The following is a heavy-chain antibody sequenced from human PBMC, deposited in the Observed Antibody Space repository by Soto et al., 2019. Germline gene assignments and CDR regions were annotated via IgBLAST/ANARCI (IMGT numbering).Heavy chain of an antibody. Sequence: GGSLRLSCTASGFSLSGYWIHWVRQVPGKGLVWVSRVDFEGTGTSYADSVKGRFTISRDKAKNMVYLQMTDLRSEDTAVYYCASVFEIWGQGT. CDR2: VDFEGTGT. D-gene: IGHD3-9*01. V-gene: IGHV3-74*01. J-gene: IGHJ4*02. CDR3: ASVFEI. CDR1: GFSLSGYW.